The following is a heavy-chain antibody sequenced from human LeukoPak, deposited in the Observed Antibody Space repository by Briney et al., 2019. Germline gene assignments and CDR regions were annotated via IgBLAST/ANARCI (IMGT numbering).Heavy chain of an antibody. D-gene: IGHD2-2*02. J-gene: IGHJ4*02. Sequence: SETLSLTCTVSGGSISSGSYYWSWIRQPAGRGLEWIGRIYTSGSTNYNPSLKSRVTISVDTSKNQFSLKLSSVTAADTAVYYCARGYCSSTSCYNYFDYWGQGTLVTVSS. CDR1: GGSISSGSYY. CDR3: ARGYCSSTSCYNYFDY. CDR2: IYTSGST. V-gene: IGHV4-61*02.